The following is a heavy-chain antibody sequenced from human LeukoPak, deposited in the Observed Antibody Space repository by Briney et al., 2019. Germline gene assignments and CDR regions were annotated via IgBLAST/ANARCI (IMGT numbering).Heavy chain of an antibody. V-gene: IGHV4-59*08. CDR3: AGYCGGGSCADS. Sequence: PSETLSLTCAVYGGSFSGYYWSWIRQPPGKGLEWIGYIHYSGDTKCNPSLKSRVTISVDTSKNQVSLQLNSVTAADTAVYYCAGYCGGGSCADSWGQGTLVTVSS. J-gene: IGHJ4*02. D-gene: IGHD2-15*01. CDR2: IHYSGDT. CDR1: GGSFSGYY.